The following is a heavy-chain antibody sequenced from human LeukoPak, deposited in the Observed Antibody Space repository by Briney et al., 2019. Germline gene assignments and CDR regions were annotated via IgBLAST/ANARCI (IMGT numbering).Heavy chain of an antibody. CDR1: GFTFSSYS. CDR2: IRQDGNKA. CDR3: ASDPPWENDAFDI. J-gene: IGHJ3*02. D-gene: IGHD1-26*01. Sequence: GGSLRLSCAASGFTFSSYSMNWVRQAPGKGLEWVANIRQDGNKAYYVDSVKGRFTISRDNGKNTMYLQMNSLRVEDTAIYYCASDPPWENDAFDIWGHGTKVTVSS. V-gene: IGHV3-7*01.